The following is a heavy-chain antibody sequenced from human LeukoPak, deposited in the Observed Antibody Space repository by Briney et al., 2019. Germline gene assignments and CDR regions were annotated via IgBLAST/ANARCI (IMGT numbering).Heavy chain of an antibody. D-gene: IGHD5-24*01. CDR3: ARDLSLMATITPFDY. V-gene: IGHV3-23*01. J-gene: IGHJ4*02. CDR1: GFTFSSYG. Sequence: GGSLRLSCAASGFTFSSYGMSWVRQAPGKGLEWVSTISGSGGSTYYADSVKGRFTISRDNAKNSLYLQMNSLRAEDTAVYYCARDLSLMATITPFDYWGQGTLVTVSS. CDR2: ISGSGGST.